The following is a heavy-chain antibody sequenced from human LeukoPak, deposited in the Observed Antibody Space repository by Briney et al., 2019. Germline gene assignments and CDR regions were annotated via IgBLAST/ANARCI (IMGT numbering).Heavy chain of an antibody. J-gene: IGHJ6*01. CDR3: AELGLTMIARV. D-gene: IGHD3-22*01. V-gene: IGHV3-48*03. CDR1: GFAFRSYE. Sequence: LPGGSLRLSCAASGFAFRSYEVNWVRQAPGKGREGGSYIRSSGSTIYYADCVKGRLTISRDNANQSLYLQMNSLRAEDTAVYYCAELGLTMIARVWRKGTTVTIPP. CDR2: IRSSGSTI.